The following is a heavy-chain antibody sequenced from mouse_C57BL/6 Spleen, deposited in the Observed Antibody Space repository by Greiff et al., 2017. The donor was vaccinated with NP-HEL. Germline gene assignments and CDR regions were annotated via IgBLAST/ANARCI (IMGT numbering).Heavy chain of an antibody. V-gene: IGHV1-64*01. CDR1: GYTFTSYW. Sequence: VQLQQPGAELVKPGASVKLSCKASGYTFTSYWMHWVKQRPGQGLEWIGMIHPNSGSTNYNEKFKSKATLTVDKSSSTAYMQLSSLTSEDSAVYYCANLDDYDSYWYFDVWGTGTTVTVSS. CDR3: ANLDDYDSYWYFDV. D-gene: IGHD2-4*01. CDR2: IHPNSGST. J-gene: IGHJ1*03.